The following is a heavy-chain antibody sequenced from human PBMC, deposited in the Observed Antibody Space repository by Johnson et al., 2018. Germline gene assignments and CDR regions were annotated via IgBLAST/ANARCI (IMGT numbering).Heavy chain of an antibody. D-gene: IGHD3-10*01. Sequence: QVQLVESGGGVVQPGRSLRLSCAASGFTFSSYGMHWVRQAPGKGLEWVAVISYDGSNKYYADSVKGRFTISRDNSKNTLYLQMNSLRAGDKAVYYCANWGSTTMGRGVIKTPYGMDVWGQGTTVTVSS. CDR1: GFTFSSYG. J-gene: IGHJ6*02. CDR2: ISYDGSNK. V-gene: IGHV3-30*18. CDR3: ANWGSTTMGRGVIKTPYGMDV.